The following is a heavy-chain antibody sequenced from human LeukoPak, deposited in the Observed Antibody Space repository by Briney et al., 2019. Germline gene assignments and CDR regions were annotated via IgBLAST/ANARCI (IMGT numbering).Heavy chain of an antibody. J-gene: IGHJ3*02. V-gene: IGHV3-64*01. CDR3: ARDCSGGSCLDAFDI. Sequence: GGSLRLSCVASGFTFSSYAMHWVRQAPGKGLEYVSAISSNGGSTYYANSVKGRFTISRDNSKNTLYLQMGSLRAEDMAVYYCARDCSGGSCLDAFDIWGQGTMVTVSS. CDR1: GFTFSSYA. CDR2: ISSNGGST. D-gene: IGHD2-15*01.